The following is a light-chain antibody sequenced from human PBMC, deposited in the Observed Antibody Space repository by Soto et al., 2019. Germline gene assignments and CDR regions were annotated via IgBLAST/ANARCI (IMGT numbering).Light chain of an antibody. CDR1: QSISVW. V-gene: IGKV1-5*03. CDR3: QQYNSYSPT. Sequence: DIQMTQSPSTLSASVGDRVTITCRASQSISVWLAWYQQKAGKAPNLLIYKASRLESGVPSRFSGSGSETEFTLTISGLQPGDSATYYCQQYNSYSPTFGKGPKVDIK. CDR2: KAS. J-gene: IGKJ1*01.